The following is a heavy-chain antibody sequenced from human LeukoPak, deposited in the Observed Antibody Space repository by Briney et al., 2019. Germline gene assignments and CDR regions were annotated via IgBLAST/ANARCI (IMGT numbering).Heavy chain of an antibody. CDR1: GFTFSSYA. Sequence: PGGSLRLSCTTSGFTFSSYAMSWVRQAPGKGLKWVSTISGNGDGTYYADSVKGRFTISRDNSKNTLYLQMNSLRAEDTAVYYCAMGGMTGSYYYYGIDVWGQGTTVTVSS. D-gene: IGHD3-9*01. J-gene: IGHJ6*02. V-gene: IGHV3-23*01. CDR3: AMGGMTGSYYYYGIDV. CDR2: ISGNGDGT.